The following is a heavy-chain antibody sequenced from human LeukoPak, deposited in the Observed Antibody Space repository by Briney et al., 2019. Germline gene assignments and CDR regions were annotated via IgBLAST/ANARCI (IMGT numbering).Heavy chain of an antibody. CDR3: ARGLFLSGYLDAFDI. Sequence: GGSLRLSCAASGFTVSGDYMSWVRQAPGKGLEWVSVIYSGGSTYYADSVKGRFTISRDTSKNTLYLQMNSLRAEDTAVYYCARGLFLSGYLDAFDIWGQGTVVTVSS. J-gene: IGHJ3*02. V-gene: IGHV3-53*01. CDR2: IYSGGST. D-gene: IGHD3-22*01. CDR1: GFTVSGDY.